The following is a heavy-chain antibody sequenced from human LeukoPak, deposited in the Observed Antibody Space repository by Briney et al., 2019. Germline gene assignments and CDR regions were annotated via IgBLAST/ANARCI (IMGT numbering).Heavy chain of an antibody. CDR1: GFTFTNYA. J-gene: IGHJ4*02. CDR2: ISSSSSYI. D-gene: IGHD2-8*01. Sequence: GGSLRLSCAASGFTFTNYAMSWVRQAHGKGLEWVSSISSSSSYIYYADSVKGRFTISRDNAKNSLYLQMNSLRAEDTTVYYCARGGMVTAFDYWGQGTLVTVSS. CDR3: ARGGMVTAFDY. V-gene: IGHV3-21*01.